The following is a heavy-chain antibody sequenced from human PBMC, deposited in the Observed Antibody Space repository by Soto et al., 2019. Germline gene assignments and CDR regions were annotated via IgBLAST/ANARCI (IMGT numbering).Heavy chain of an antibody. Sequence: SETLSLTCDVSGGSISSYYWSWIRQPPGKGLEWIGYIYYSGSTNYNPSLKSRVTISVDTSKNQFSLKLSSVTAAGTAVYYCARSDGRYWGQGALVTVPQ. CDR3: ARSDGRY. J-gene: IGHJ4*02. CDR2: IYYSGST. V-gene: IGHV4-59*01. CDR1: GGSISSYY.